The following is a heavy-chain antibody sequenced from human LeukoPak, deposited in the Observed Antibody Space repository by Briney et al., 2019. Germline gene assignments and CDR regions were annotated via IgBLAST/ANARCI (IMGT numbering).Heavy chain of an antibody. CDR3: ARHSTSGYYYDFDY. CDR1: GGSISSYY. D-gene: IGHD3-22*01. Sequence: SETLPLTCTVSGGSISSYYWSWIRQPPGKGLEWIGYIYYSGSTNYNPSLKSRVTISIDTSKNQFSLKLSSVTAADTAVYYCARHSTSGYYYDFDYWGQGTLVTVSS. CDR2: IYYSGST. J-gene: IGHJ4*02. V-gene: IGHV4-59*08.